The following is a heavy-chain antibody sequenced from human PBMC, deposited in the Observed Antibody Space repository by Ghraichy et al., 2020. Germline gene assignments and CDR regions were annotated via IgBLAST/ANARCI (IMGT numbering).Heavy chain of an antibody. Sequence: GGSLRLSCAASGFTFSSYEMNWVRQASGKGLEWVAYISSSGSNIYYADSVKGRFTISRDNAKNSLYLQMNSLRAEDTAVYYCARDTVTRGKVDYWGQGTLVTVSS. V-gene: IGHV3-48*03. J-gene: IGHJ4*02. CDR2: ISSSGSNI. CDR3: ARDTVTRGKVDY. CDR1: GFTFSSYE. D-gene: IGHD4-17*01.